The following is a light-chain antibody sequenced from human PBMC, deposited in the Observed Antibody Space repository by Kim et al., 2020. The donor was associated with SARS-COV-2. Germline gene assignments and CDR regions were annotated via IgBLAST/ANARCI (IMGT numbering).Light chain of an antibody. Sequence: XKTSSSATGGNSVGGKEFTGSRQKRGRGPVLSSVYDRDRPSGIPARFSGSNSGNTATLTISRVEAGDEADYYCQVWDSSSDHFYVFGTGTKVTVL. CDR2: YDR. CDR1: SVGGK. V-gene: IGLV3-21*04. CDR3: QVWDSSSDHFYV. J-gene: IGLJ1*01.